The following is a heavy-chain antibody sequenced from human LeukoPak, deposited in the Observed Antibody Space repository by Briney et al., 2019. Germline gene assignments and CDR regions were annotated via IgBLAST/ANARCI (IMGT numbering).Heavy chain of an antibody. CDR3: ARDRGRA. Sequence: GGSLRLSCAASGFTFSSYSMNWVRQAPGKGLEWVSYISSSSNTIYYADSVKGRFTISRDNAKNSLYLQMNSLRADDTAIYYCARDRGRAWGQGTLVTVSS. D-gene: IGHD3-10*01. CDR1: GFTFSSYS. V-gene: IGHV3-48*04. J-gene: IGHJ4*02. CDR2: ISSSSNTI.